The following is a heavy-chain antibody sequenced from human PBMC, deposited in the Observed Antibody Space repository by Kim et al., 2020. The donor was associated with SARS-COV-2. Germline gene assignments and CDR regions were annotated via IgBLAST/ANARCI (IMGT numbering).Heavy chain of an antibody. J-gene: IGHJ4*02. CDR3: ARRPTLLTMTGGVNDY. Sequence: GESLKISCKASGYSFNNFWIGWVRQMPGKGLESMASIYPDDLEIRYNPSFQGQVTISVDKSISTAYLQWNSLKASDTAMYYCARRPTLLTMTGGVNDYWGQGTLVTVSS. D-gene: IGHD3-9*01. CDR1: GYSFNNFW. CDR2: IYPDDLEI. V-gene: IGHV5-51*01.